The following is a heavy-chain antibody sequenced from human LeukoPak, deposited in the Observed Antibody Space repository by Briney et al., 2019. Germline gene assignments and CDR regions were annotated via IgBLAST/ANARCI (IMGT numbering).Heavy chain of an antibody. J-gene: IGHJ1*01. CDR2: ISGSGGST. Sequence: GGSLRLSCAASGFTFSSYAMSWVRQAPEKGLEWVSAISGSGGSTYYADSVKGRFTISRDNSKNTLYLQMNSLRAEDTAVYYCAKDSNRRTYYYDSSGYYYGYFQHWGQGTLVTVSS. V-gene: IGHV3-23*01. CDR3: AKDSNRRTYYYDSSGYYYGYFQH. D-gene: IGHD3-22*01. CDR1: GFTFSSYA.